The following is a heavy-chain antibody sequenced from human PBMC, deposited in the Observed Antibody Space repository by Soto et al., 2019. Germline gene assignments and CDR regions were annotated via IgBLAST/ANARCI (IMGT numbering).Heavy chain of an antibody. D-gene: IGHD3-10*01. CDR1: GFTFSTCW. V-gene: IGHV3-7*01. J-gene: IGHJ4*02. CDR3: VKDNRGSY. Sequence: EVQLVESGGGLVQPGGSLRLSCAASGFTFSTCWMMWVRQAPGKGLEWVVNINQDGSERYYVDSVKSRFTISRDNAKNSLYLQMNSLRAEDTAVYYCVKDNRGSYWGQGTLVTVSS. CDR2: INQDGSER.